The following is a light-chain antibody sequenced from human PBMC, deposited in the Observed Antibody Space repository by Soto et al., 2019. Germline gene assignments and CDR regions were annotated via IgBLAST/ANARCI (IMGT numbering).Light chain of an antibody. V-gene: IGKV3-15*01. CDR2: GAS. J-gene: IGKJ1*01. Sequence: EIVMTQSPATLSVSPGERATLSCRASQSVSSNLAWYQQKPGRAPRLLIYGASTRATGIPARFSGSGSGTEFTLTISSLKSEDFAVYYCQQYNNWPQTFGQGTKVDIK. CDR3: QQYNNWPQT. CDR1: QSVSSN.